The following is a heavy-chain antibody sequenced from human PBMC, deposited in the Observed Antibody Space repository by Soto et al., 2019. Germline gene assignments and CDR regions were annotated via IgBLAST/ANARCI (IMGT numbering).Heavy chain of an antibody. CDR3: ANEKNRGIAAAGTVYGYYYMDV. Sequence: GASVKVSCKASGGTFSSYTISWVRQAPGQGLEWMGRIIPILGIANYAQKFQGRVTITADKSTSTAYMELSSLRSEDTAVYYCANEKNRGIAAAGTVYGYYYMDVWGKGTTVTVSS. J-gene: IGHJ6*03. CDR2: IIPILGIA. D-gene: IGHD6-13*01. V-gene: IGHV1-69*02. CDR1: GGTFSSYT.